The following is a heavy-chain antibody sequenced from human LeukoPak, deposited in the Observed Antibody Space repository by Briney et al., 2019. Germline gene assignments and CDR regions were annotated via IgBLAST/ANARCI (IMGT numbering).Heavy chain of an antibody. J-gene: IGHJ4*02. Sequence: GGSLRLSCAASGFTVSSNYMSWVRQAPGKGLEWVSGISWNSGSIGYADSVKGRFTISRDNAKNSLYLQMNSLRAEDTALYYCAKGSSWYDWGQGTLDTVSS. V-gene: IGHV3-9*01. D-gene: IGHD6-13*01. CDR2: ISWNSGSI. CDR3: AKGSSWYD. CDR1: GFTVSSNY.